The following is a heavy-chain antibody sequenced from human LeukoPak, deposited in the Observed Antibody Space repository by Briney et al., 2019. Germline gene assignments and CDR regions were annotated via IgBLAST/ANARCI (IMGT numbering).Heavy chain of an antibody. V-gene: IGHV3-23*01. CDR2: ISGSGGST. J-gene: IGHJ6*03. D-gene: IGHD2-21*01. CDR3: AREGGDYYYYYMDV. Sequence: GGSLRLSCAASGFTFSSYAMSWVRQAPGKGLEWVSAISGSGGSTYYADSVKGRFTISRDNAKNSLYLQMNSLRAEDTALYYCAREGGDYYYYYMDVWGKGTTVTVSS. CDR1: GFTFSSYA.